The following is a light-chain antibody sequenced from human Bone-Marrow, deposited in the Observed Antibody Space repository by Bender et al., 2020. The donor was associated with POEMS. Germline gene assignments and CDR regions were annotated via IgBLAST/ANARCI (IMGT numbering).Light chain of an antibody. CDR3: SSYAGTNNKL. Sequence: QSALTQPASVSGSPGQSITITCTGASSDLSGYNYVSWYQQHPGKAPKLMIYEVSKRPSGVPDRFSGSKSGNTASLTVSGLQADDEAHYYCSSYAGTNNKLFGGGTKLTVL. CDR2: EVS. V-gene: IGLV2-8*01. J-gene: IGLJ3*02. CDR1: SSDLSGYNY.